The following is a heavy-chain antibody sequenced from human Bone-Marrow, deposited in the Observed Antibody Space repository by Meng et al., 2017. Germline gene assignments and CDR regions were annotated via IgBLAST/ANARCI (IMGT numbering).Heavy chain of an antibody. V-gene: IGHV1-2*06. CDR2: INPNSGGT. CDR3: ARLRLGSGSYYNDWFDP. D-gene: IGHD3-10*01. J-gene: IGHJ5*02. Sequence: QGRRVQSVAEVKKPGASVKVSCKASGYTFTGYYMHWVRQAPGQGLEWMGRINPNSGGTNYAQKFQGRVTMTRDTSISTAYMELSRLRSDDTAVYYCARLRLGSGSYYNDWFDPWGQGTLVTVSS. CDR1: GYTFTGYY.